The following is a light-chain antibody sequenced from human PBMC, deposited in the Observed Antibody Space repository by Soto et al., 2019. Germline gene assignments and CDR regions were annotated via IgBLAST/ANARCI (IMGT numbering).Light chain of an antibody. CDR3: QSYDSSLGEV. V-gene: IGLV2-8*01. J-gene: IGLJ1*01. Sequence: QSVLTQPPSASGSPGESLIISCTGTKNDIGVYDFVSWYQHHPGKAPRLIIYEVVQRPSGVPYRFSGPKSGTSASLAITGLQAEDEADYYCQSYDSSLGEVFGTGTKVTVL. CDR1: KNDIGVYDF. CDR2: EVV.